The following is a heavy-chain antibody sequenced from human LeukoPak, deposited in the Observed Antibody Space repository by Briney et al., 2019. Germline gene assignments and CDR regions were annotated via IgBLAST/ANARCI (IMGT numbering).Heavy chain of an antibody. CDR1: GYTFTGYY. D-gene: IGHD6-13*01. J-gene: IGHJ6*03. Sequence: PRASVKVSCKASGYTFTGYYMHWVRQAPGQGLEWMGWINPNSGGTNYAQKFQGRVTMTRDTSISTAYMELSRLRSDDTAVYYCARDPSPRIAAADYYYYYMDVWGKGTTVTVSS. CDR2: INPNSGGT. CDR3: ARDPSPRIAAADYYYYYMDV. V-gene: IGHV1-2*02.